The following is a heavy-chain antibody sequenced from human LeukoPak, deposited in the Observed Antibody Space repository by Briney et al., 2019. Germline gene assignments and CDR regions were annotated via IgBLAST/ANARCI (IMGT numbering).Heavy chain of an antibody. J-gene: IGHJ6*03. D-gene: IGHD2-21*01. Sequence: ASVKVSCKASGYTFTSYDINWVRQMPGKGLEWMGIIYPCDSDTRYSPSFQGQVTISADKSISTAYLQWSSLKASDTAMYYCARRGFGVSGVRDCYYYYMDVWGKGDTVTVSS. CDR3: ARRGFGVSGVRDCYYYYMDV. V-gene: IGHV5-51*01. CDR1: GYTFTSYD. CDR2: IYPCDSDT.